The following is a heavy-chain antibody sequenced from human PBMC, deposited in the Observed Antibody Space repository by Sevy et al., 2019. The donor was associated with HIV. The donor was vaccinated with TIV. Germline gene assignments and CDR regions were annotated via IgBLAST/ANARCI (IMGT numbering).Heavy chain of an antibody. CDR3: AGPTLTYSSGWSYYDS. D-gene: IGHD6-19*01. CDR2: INYSGST. J-gene: IGHJ4*02. CDR1: GASISSSGYY. Sequence: SETLSLTCTVSGASISSSGYYWGWIRQPPGKGLEWIASINYSGSTFYNPSLKSPVTISSDTSKNQFSLKLNSVTAADTAIYYCAGPTLTYSSGWSYYDSWGQGTVVTVSS. V-gene: IGHV4-39*01.